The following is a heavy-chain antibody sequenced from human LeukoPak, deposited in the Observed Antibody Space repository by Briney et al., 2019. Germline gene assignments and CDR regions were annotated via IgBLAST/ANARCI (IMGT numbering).Heavy chain of an antibody. CDR2: INPNSGGT. J-gene: IGHJ4*02. CDR3: ARDGLNYDSSGYPY. V-gene: IGHV1-2*02. Sequence: ASVKVSCKASGYTFTGYYMHWVRQAPGQGLEWMGWINPNSGGTNYAQKFQGRVTMTRDTSISTASMELTSLRSDDTAVYYCARDGLNYDSSGYPYWGQGTLVTVSS. D-gene: IGHD3-22*01. CDR1: GYTFTGYY.